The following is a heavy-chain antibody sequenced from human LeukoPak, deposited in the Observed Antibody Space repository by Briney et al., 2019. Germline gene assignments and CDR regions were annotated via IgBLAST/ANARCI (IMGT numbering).Heavy chain of an antibody. CDR3: ARATRPAGGSSGWYYAFDI. CDR1: GGSISSSSYY. Sequence: SETLSLTCTVSGGSISSSSYYWGWIRQPPGKGLEWIGRIYYSGSTYYNPSLKSRVTISVDTSKNQFSLKLSYVTAADTAVYYCARATRPAGGSSGWYYAFDIWGQGTMVTVSS. V-gene: IGHV4-39*07. CDR2: IYYSGST. D-gene: IGHD6-19*01. J-gene: IGHJ3*02.